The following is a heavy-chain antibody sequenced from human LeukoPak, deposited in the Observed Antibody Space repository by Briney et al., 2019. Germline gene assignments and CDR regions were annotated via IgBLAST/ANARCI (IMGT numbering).Heavy chain of an antibody. CDR2: INSDGSST. J-gene: IGHJ4*02. D-gene: IGHD3-22*01. V-gene: IGHV3-74*01. CDR3: ARGEAYYYDSSGLKN. CDR1: GFTFSSYW. Sequence: PGGSLRLSCAASGFTFSSYWMHWVRQAPGKGLVWVSRINSDGSSTSYADSVKGRFTISRDNAKNTLYLQMNSLRAEDTAVYYCARGEAYYYDSSGLKNWGQGTLVTVSS.